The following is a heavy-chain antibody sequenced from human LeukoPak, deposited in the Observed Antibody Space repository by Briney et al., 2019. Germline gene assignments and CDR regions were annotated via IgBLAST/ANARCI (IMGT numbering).Heavy chain of an antibody. CDR2: IYPGDPDT. Sequence: GESLKISCKGSGYSFSSYWIGWVRQMPGKGLEWMGTIYPGDPDTRYSPSFQGQVTISADKSISTAYLQWSSLKASDTAMYYCARRAYCGGDCYLDYWGQGTLVTVSS. D-gene: IGHD2-21*02. J-gene: IGHJ4*02. V-gene: IGHV5-51*01. CDR1: GYSFSSYW. CDR3: ARRAYCGGDCYLDY.